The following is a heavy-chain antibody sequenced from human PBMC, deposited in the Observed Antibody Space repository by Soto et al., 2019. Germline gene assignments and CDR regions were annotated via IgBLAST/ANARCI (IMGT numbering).Heavy chain of an antibody. CDR1: GFTFDDYA. Sequence: GGSLRLSCAASGFTFDDYAIHWARQASGKGLEWVSGISWNSGSIGYADSVKGRFTISRDNAKNSLYLQMNSLRAEDTALYYCAKDYGRGFFDYWGQGTLVTVSS. CDR3: AKDYGRGFFDY. CDR2: ISWNSGSI. J-gene: IGHJ4*02. D-gene: IGHD3-10*02. V-gene: IGHV3-9*01.